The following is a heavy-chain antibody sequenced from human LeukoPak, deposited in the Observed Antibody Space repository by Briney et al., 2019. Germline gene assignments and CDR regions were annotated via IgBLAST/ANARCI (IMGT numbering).Heavy chain of an antibody. CDR3: AKVWGYCSGGSCYAFGY. CDR1: GFTFSSYA. Sequence: PGGSLRLSCAASGFTFSSYAMSWVRQAPGKGLEWVSAISGSGGSTYYADSVKGRFTISRDNSKNTLYLQVNSLRAEDTAVYYCAKVWGYCSGGSCYAFGYWGQGTLVTVSS. D-gene: IGHD2-15*01. CDR2: ISGSGGST. J-gene: IGHJ4*02. V-gene: IGHV3-23*01.